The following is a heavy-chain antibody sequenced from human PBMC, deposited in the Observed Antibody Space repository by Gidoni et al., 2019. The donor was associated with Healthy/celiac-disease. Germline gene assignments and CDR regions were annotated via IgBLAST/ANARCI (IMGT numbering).Heavy chain of an antibody. J-gene: IGHJ4*02. CDR1: ACTFSSYA. CDR3: TTTARSGSYYSRFDY. CDR2: IIPIFGTA. Sequence: QVQLVQSGAEVTPPGSSVKVSCKASACTFSSYAISWVRQAPGQGLEWMGGIIPIFGTANYAQKFQGRVTITADESTSTAYMELSSLRSEDTAVYYCTTTARSGSYYSRFDYWGQGTLVTVSS. V-gene: IGHV1-69*01. D-gene: IGHD1-26*01.